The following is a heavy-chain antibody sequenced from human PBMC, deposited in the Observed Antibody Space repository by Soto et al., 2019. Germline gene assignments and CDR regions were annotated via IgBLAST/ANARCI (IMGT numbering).Heavy chain of an antibody. J-gene: IGHJ6*02. CDR3: ARVEYYDYVWGSYRTRFYYYYGMDV. V-gene: IGHV3-7*01. CDR1: GFTFSSYW. Sequence: GSLRLSCAASGFTFSSYWMSWVRQAPGKGLEWVANIKQDGSEKYYVDSVKGRFTISRDNAKNSLYLQMNSLRAEDTAVYYCARVEYYDYVWGSYRTRFYYYYGMDVWGQGTTVTVSS. D-gene: IGHD3-16*02. CDR2: IKQDGSEK.